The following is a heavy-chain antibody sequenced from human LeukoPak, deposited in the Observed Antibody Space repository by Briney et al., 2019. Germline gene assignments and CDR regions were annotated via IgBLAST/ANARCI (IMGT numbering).Heavy chain of an antibody. CDR1: GGSISGYY. CDR2: IYYSGRT. D-gene: IGHD2-2*01. J-gene: IGHJ4*02. CDR3: ARTYCSSTSCYLFHFDY. V-gene: IGHV4-59*01. Sequence: PSETLSLTCTVSGGSISGYYWSWIRQPPGKGLEWIGYIYYSGRTNYSPSLESRVTISVDTSWSQFSLQLSSVTAADTAVYYCARTYCSSTSCYLFHFDYWGQGILVTVSS.